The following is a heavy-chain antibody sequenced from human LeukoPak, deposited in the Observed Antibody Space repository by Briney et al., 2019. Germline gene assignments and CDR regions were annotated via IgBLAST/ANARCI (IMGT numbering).Heavy chain of an antibody. Sequence: SETLSLTCTVSGGSISSGSYYWSWIRQPAGKGLEWIGRIYTSGSTNYNPSLKSRVTISVDTSKNQFSLKLSSVTAADTAVYYCARRDSYSSGYYYFDYWGQGTLVTVSS. CDR2: IYTSGST. D-gene: IGHD3-22*01. CDR1: GGSISSGSYY. J-gene: IGHJ4*02. CDR3: ARRDSYSSGYYYFDY. V-gene: IGHV4-61*02.